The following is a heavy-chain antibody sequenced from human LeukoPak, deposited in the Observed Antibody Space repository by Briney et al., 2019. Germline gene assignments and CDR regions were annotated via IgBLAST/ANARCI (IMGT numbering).Heavy chain of an antibody. CDR1: GGTFSSYA. CDR2: IIPIFGTA. Sequence: SVKVSCKASGGTFSSYAISWVRQAPGQGLEWMGGIIPIFGTANYAQKFQGRVTMTRDTSISTAYMELSRLRSDDTAVYYCARSDGYDLEFDYWGQGTLVTVSS. J-gene: IGHJ4*02. CDR3: ARSDGYDLEFDY. V-gene: IGHV1-69*05. D-gene: IGHD5-12*01.